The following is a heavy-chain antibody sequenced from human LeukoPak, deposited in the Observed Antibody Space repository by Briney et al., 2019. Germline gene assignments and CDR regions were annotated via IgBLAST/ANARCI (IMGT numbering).Heavy chain of an antibody. Sequence: TSETLSLTCTVSGDSISSFYWNWIRQPAGKGLEWIGRIYTSGSTNYNSSLKSRVTISVDTSKNQFSLKLSSVTAADTAVYYCARHQYGVGLRYWGQGTLVTVSS. J-gene: IGHJ4*02. CDR2: IYTSGST. D-gene: IGHD1-26*01. CDR3: ARHQYGVGLRY. V-gene: IGHV4-4*07. CDR1: GDSISSFY.